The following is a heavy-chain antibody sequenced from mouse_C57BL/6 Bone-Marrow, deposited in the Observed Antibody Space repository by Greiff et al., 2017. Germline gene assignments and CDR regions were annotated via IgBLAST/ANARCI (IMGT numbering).Heavy chain of an antibody. Sequence: EVKLVESGEGLVKPGGSLKLSCAASGFTFSSYAMSWVRQTPEKRLEWVAYISSGGDYIYYADTVKGRFTLSRDNARNTLYLQMSSLKSEDTAMYYCTAVYYGNPWYFDVWGTGTTVTVSS. V-gene: IGHV5-9-1*02. CDR2: ISSGGDYI. D-gene: IGHD2-1*01. J-gene: IGHJ1*03. CDR1: GFTFSSYA. CDR3: TAVYYGNPWYFDV.